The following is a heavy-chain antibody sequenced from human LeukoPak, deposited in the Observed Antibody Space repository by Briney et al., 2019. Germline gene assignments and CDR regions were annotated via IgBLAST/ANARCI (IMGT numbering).Heavy chain of an antibody. D-gene: IGHD5-12*01. CDR3: ARGDIVATSD. CDR2: IYSGGST. CDR1: GFTVSSNY. Sequence: PGGSLRLSCAASGFTVSSNYMSWVRQAPGKGLEWVSVIYSGGSTYYADSVKGRFTISSDNSKNTLYIQMNSVRAEDTAVYYCARGDIVATSDWGQGTLVTVSS. J-gene: IGHJ4*02. V-gene: IGHV3-66*02.